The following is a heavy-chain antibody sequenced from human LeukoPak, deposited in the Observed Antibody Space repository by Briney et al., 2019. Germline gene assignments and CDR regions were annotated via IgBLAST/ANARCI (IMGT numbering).Heavy chain of an antibody. Sequence: SETLSLTCTVSGGSVSSYYWSWIRQPAGKGLEWIGRIYTSGSTNYNPSLKSRVTMSVDTSKNQFSLKLSSVTAADTAVYYCARDLPDTAMVGFDYWGQGTLVTVSS. CDR3: ARDLPDTAMVGFDY. J-gene: IGHJ4*02. D-gene: IGHD5-18*01. CDR1: GGSVSSYY. V-gene: IGHV4-4*07. CDR2: IYTSGST.